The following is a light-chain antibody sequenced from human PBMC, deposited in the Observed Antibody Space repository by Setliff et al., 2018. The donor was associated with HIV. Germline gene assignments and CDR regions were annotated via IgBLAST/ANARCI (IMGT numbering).Light chain of an antibody. J-gene: IGLJ1*01. V-gene: IGLV2-14*01. CDR1: SSDVGGYNY. CDR2: EVS. Sequence: QSALTQPASVSGSPGQSISISCSGTSSDVGGYNYVSWYQHHPGKAPKLIISEVSNRPSGVSNRFSGSKSGNTASLTISGLQAEDEGDYYCSSYAITNTLPFGTGTKVTVL. CDR3: SSYAITNTLP.